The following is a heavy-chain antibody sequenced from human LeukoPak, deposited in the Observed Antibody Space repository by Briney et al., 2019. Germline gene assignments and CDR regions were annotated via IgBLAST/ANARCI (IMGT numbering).Heavy chain of an antibody. CDR2: ISSSGSTI. CDR3: ARGPKACSGGSCYCFAFDI. D-gene: IGHD2-15*01. J-gene: IGHJ3*02. Sequence: KTGGSLRLSCAASGFTFSDYYMSWIRQAPGKGLEWVSYISSSGSTIYYADSVKGRFTISRDNAKNSLYLQMNSLRAEDTAVYYCARGPKACSGGSCYCFAFDIWGQGTMVTVSS. V-gene: IGHV3-11*01. CDR1: GFTFSDYY.